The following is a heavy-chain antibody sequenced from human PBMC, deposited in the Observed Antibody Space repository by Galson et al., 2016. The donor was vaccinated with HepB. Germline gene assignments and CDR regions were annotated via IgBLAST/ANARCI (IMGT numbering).Heavy chain of an antibody. J-gene: IGHJ3*02. CDR3: ARHRVSERSGYPHAFDM. CDR1: GGSFSGQY. CDR2: INHRGSA. D-gene: IGHD3-3*01. V-gene: IGHV4-34*01. Sequence: ETLSLTCAVNGGSFSGQYWRWIRQPPGKGLEWIGEINHRGSANYNPSLRGRVTMSVDTSANQFSLKLNSVTAADTAVYYCARHRVSERSGYPHAFDMWGQGTMVTVSS.